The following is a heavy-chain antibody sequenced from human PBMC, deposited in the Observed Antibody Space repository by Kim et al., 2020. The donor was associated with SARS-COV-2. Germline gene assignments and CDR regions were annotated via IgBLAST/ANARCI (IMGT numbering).Heavy chain of an antibody. D-gene: IGHD3-22*01. J-gene: IGHJ4*02. CDR3: ARLQLQTPRRILATVVTRGTSYFDF. V-gene: IGHV4-4*02. CDR2: ISHSGST. Sequence: SETLSLTCAVSGGSISSSDWWTWVRQPPGKGLEWIGEISHSGSTNYNQSLKRRVTISVDKSKNQFSLKLTSVTAADTAIYYCARLQLQTPRRILATVVTRGTSYFDFWGQGTLVTVSS. CDR1: GGSISSSDW.